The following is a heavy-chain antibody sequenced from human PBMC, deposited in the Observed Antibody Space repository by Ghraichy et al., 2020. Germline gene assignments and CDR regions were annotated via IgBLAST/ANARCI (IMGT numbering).Heavy chain of an antibody. J-gene: IGHJ4*02. CDR3: ARVEQITACFAY. CDR1: GGSINSNDW. V-gene: IGHV4-4*02. Sequence: GSLSLTCAVSGGSINSNDWWSWVRQPPGKGLEWIAEIYQSGRTNYNPSLKSRVTISVDKSKNQFSLKLSSVTAADTAVYYCARVEQITACFAYWGQGILVTVSS. D-gene: IGHD1-20*01. CDR2: IYQSGRT.